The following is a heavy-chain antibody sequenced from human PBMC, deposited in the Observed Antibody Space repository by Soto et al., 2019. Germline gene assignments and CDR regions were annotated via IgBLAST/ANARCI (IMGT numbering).Heavy chain of an antibody. CDR1: GFTFIDYS. J-gene: IGHJ4*02. V-gene: IGHV3-11*01. D-gene: IGHD6-6*01. Sequence: LRLSCAASGFTFIDYSMSWIRQAPGKGLEWVSYISSSGSTIYYADSVKGRFTISRDNAKNSLYLQMNSLRAEDTAVYYCARVSSSSFIDYWGQGTLVTVSS. CDR2: ISSSGSTI. CDR3: ARVSSSSFIDY.